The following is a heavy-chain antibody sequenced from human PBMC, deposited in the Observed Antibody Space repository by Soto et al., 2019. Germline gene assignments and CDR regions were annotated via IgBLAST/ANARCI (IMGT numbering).Heavy chain of an antibody. CDR3: ARLGAFYQSLDP. J-gene: IGHJ5*02. D-gene: IGHD3-3*02. Sequence: SVKVSCKASGYTFTSYAISLVRQAPGQGLEWMGGIIPIFGTANYAQKFQGRVTISLETSKSQISLRLSSVTAADTAVYYCARLGAFYQSLDPWGPGTLVTVSS. CDR2: IIPIFGTA. V-gene: IGHV1-69*06. CDR1: GYTFTSYA.